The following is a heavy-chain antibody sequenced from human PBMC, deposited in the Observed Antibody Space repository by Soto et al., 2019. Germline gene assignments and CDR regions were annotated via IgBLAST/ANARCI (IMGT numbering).Heavy chain of an antibody. CDR3: ARDWARAAAGHERFDP. CDR2: IIPIFGTA. D-gene: IGHD6-13*01. Sequence: QVQLVQSGAEVKKPGSSVKVSCKASGGTFSSYAISWVRQAPGQGLEWMGGIIPIFGTANYAQKFQGRVTITADESTSXAYMELSSLRSEDTAVYYCARDWARAAAGHERFDPWGQGTLVTVSS. CDR1: GGTFSSYA. V-gene: IGHV1-69*12. J-gene: IGHJ5*02.